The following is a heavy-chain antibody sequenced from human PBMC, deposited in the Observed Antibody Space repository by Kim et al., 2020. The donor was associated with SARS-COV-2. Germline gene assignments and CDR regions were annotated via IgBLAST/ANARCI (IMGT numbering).Heavy chain of an antibody. J-gene: IGHJ6*02. D-gene: IGHD3-3*01. CDR1: GFTFSDYY. V-gene: IGHV3-11*01. Sequence: GGSLRLSCEASGFTFSDYYMSWIRQAPGKGLEWVSYISSSGSTIYYADSVKGRFTISRDNAKNSLYLQMNSLIAEYTAVYYCARENSHITIFGVVTRIGMDVWGQGPTVTVSS. CDR3: ARENSHITIFGVVTRIGMDV. CDR2: ISSSGSTI.